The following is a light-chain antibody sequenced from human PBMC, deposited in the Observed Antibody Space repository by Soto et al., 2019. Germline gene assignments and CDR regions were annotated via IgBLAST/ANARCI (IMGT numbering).Light chain of an antibody. CDR1: QSIHTS. V-gene: IGKV3-11*01. CDR2: DST. CDR3: QQRNVWPPIT. J-gene: IGKJ5*01. Sequence: VLTQSPATLSLSPGERATLSCRASQSIHTSLAWYQQKPGQPPRLVVYDSTLRANGVPARFGGSRSGTEFTLTINNLVPEDFAVYYCQQRNVWPPITFGQGTRLEI.